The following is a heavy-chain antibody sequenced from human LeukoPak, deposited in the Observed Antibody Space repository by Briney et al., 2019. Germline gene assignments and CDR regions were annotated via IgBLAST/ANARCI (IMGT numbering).Heavy chain of an antibody. J-gene: IGHJ4*02. V-gene: IGHV3-7*04. Sequence: RRSLRLSSVRSGFTSTSYWTSWVRQAPREGLEWVANLKDDGSEIYSVDAVNGQFTISRDNAKSSLYRQMSSLGGEVTAVYYWARARIDYWGQGTLVTVSS. CDR3: ARARIDY. CDR2: LKDDGSEI. CDR1: GFTSTSYW.